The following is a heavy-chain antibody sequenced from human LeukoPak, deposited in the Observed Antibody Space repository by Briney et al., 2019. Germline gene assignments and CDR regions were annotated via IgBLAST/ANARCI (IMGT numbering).Heavy chain of an antibody. D-gene: IGHD3-22*01. J-gene: IGHJ2*01. CDR2: ICGVGWNP. V-gene: IGHV3-74*01. Sequence: GWALRVSCVASGFTLRSYLMHWVGPAPGKGRVWVSLICGVGWNPIFPASLKGRFTISRDNAKNTLFLQMNSLRAEDTAVYYCAKRSKGGDSTGYYYYFDLWGRGTLVTVSS. CDR3: AKRSKGGDSTGYYYYFDL. CDR1: GFTLRSYL.